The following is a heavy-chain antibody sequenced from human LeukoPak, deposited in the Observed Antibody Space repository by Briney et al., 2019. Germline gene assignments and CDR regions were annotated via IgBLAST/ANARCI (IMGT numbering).Heavy chain of an antibody. D-gene: IGHD3-3*01. CDR2: IKQDGSEK. J-gene: IGHJ6*02. CDR1: GFIFSSYW. CDR3: ARVEYYDFWSGQYYYYYYGMDV. Sequence: PGGSLRLSCAASGFIFSSYWMSWVRQAPGKGLEWVANIKQDGSEKYYVDSVKGRFTISRDNAKNSLYLQMNSLRAEDTAVYYCARVEYYDFWSGQYYYYYYGMDVWGQGTTVTVSS. V-gene: IGHV3-7*01.